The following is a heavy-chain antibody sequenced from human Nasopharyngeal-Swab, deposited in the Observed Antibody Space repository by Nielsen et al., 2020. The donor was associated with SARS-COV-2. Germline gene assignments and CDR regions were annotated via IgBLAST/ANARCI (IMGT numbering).Heavy chain of an antibody. V-gene: IGHV3-74*01. D-gene: IGHD6-13*01. CDR2: ISADGTRT. Sequence: WIRQPPGKGLVWVSRISADGTRTSYADSVRGRFTISRDNAKNTLYLEMNSLRAEDTAVYYCTRDPIQYTSSWYPPSYYSMDVWGQGTTVTVSS. CDR3: TRDPIQYTSSWYPPSYYSMDV. J-gene: IGHJ6*02.